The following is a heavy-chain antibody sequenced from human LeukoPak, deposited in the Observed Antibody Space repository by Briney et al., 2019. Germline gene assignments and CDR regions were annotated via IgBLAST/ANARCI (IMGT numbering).Heavy chain of an antibody. CDR1: GGSFSDYY. CDR2: IYHSGST. CDR3: ARVKDSGTFLRTFDY. Sequence: SETLSLTCAVYGGSFSDYYWIWIRQPPGEGLEWIGEIYHSGSTNYNPSLKSRVTISVDTSKNQFSLKLSSVTAADTAVYYCARVKDSGTFLRTFDYWGRNPGHRLL. J-gene: IGHJ4*01. D-gene: IGHD1-26*01. V-gene: IGHV4-34*01.